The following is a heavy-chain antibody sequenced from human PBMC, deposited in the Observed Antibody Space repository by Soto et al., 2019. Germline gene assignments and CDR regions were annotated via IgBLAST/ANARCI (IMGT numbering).Heavy chain of an antibody. CDR2: ISYDGSNK. CDR3: AKDRTLDSSSWDYGMDV. Sequence: GGSLRLSCTGSGFPFGDFAINWVRQAPGKGLEWVAVISYDGSNKYYADSVKGRFTISRDNSKNTLYLQMNSLRAEDTAVYYCAKDRTLDSSSWDYGMDVWGQGTTVTVSS. CDR1: GFPFGDFA. V-gene: IGHV3-30*17. D-gene: IGHD6-13*01. J-gene: IGHJ6*02.